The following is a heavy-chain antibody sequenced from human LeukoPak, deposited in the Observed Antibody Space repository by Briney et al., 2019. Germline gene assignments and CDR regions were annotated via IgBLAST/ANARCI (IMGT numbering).Heavy chain of an antibody. CDR1: GFTFSSYM. CDR2: IYHSGST. J-gene: IGHJ5*02. Sequence: GSLRLSCAASGFTFSSYMMTWVRQAPGKGREWIGSIYHSGSTYYNPSLKSRVTISVDTSKNQFSLKLSSVTAADTAVYYCARDYSLVVVPAANSRFDPWGQGTLVTVSS. D-gene: IGHD2-2*01. CDR3: ARDYSLVVVPAANSRFDP. V-gene: IGHV4-38-2*02.